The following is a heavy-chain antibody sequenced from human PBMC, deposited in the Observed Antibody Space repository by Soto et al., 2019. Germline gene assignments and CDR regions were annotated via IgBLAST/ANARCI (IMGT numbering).Heavy chain of an antibody. Sequence: GXSVKVACKASGYTFTDFYMHWVREAPGQGLEWMGWINPNSGGTKYAQKLQGRVTMTRDTSISTAYMELSSLTSDDTAVYYCTKAVVVVSNWFDSWGQGTLVTVSS. J-gene: IGHJ5*01. CDR2: INPNSGGT. CDR3: TKAVVVVSNWFDS. CDR1: GYTFTDFY. D-gene: IGHD3-22*01. V-gene: IGHV1-2*02.